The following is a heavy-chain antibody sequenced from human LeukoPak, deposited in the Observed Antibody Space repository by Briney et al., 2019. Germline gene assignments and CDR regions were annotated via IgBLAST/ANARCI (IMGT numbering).Heavy chain of an antibody. V-gene: IGHV4-61*09. CDR1: GGSISSGSYY. CDR3: ARAGGSVGWYGTIDS. CDR2: LYTSGTT. J-gene: IGHJ4*02. Sequence: SQTLSLTCTVSGGSISSGSYYWTWIRQPAGKGLEWIGHLYTSGTTSYNPSLQSRVTISADTSKHQFSLRLTSVTAADTAVYYCARAGGSVGWYGTIDSWGKGTLVTVSS. D-gene: IGHD6-19*01.